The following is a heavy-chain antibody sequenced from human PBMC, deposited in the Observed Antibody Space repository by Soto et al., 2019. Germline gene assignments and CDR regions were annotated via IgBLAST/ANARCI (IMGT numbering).Heavy chain of an antibody. CDR1: GFTFSSYA. CDR3: AKGRGATSRYGLDV. V-gene: IGHV3-23*01. Sequence: EVQLLESGGGLVQPGESLRLSCEASGFTFSSYAMTWVRQAPGKGLDWVSSITASGGTTDYADSVKGRFTISRDSSKNTLYLQLTSLRAEDTAVYYCAKGRGATSRYGLDVWGQGTTVTVSS. D-gene: IGHD5-12*01. J-gene: IGHJ6*02. CDR2: ITASGGTT.